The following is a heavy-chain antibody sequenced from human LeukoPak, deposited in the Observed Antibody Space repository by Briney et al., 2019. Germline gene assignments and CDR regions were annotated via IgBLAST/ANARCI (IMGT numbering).Heavy chain of an antibody. CDR2: INTDGRGI. J-gene: IGHJ4*02. V-gene: IGHV3-74*01. D-gene: IGHD3-22*01. CDR3: ARDLPYYDSNVKPYDY. Sequence: GGSLRLSCAASGFTFSSYWMHWVRQAPGKGLVWVSRINTDGRGISYADSVKGRFTISRDNAKNTLYLQMNSLRAEDTAVYYCARDLPYYDSNVKPYDYWGQGTLVTVSS. CDR1: GFTFSSYW.